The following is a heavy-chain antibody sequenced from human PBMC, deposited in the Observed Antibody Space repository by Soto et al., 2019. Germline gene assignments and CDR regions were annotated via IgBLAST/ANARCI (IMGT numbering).Heavy chain of an antibody. Sequence: SVKVSCKASGGTFSSYAISWVRQAPGQGLEWMGGIIPIFGTANYAQKFQGRVTITADKSTSTAYMELSSLRSEDTAVYYCARGMGYYYGSGEYYGMDFWGQGTTVTVSS. J-gene: IGHJ6*02. V-gene: IGHV1-69*06. D-gene: IGHD3-10*01. CDR1: GGTFSSYA. CDR2: IIPIFGTA. CDR3: ARGMGYYYGSGEYYGMDF.